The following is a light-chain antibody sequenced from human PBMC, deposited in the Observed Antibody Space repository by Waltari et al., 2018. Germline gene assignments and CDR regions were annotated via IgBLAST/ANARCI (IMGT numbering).Light chain of an antibody. V-gene: IGLV1-44*01. CDR1: SSNIGSKT. J-gene: IGLJ3*02. CDR2: NNN. CDR3: AVWDDSLNGWM. Sequence: QSVVTQSPSASGPPGQRATISCSGSSSNIGSKTVNWYQHLPGTAPKLLIHNNNQRPSGVPDRFSGSKSDTSASLAISGLQSEDEAEYYCAVWDDSLNGWMFGGGTKLTVL.